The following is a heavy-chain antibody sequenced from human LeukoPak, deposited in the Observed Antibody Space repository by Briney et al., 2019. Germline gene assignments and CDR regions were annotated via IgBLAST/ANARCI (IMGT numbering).Heavy chain of an antibody. Sequence: ASVKVSCKASGGTFSSYAISWVRQAPGQGLEWMGRIIPILGIANYAQKFQGRVTITADKSTSTAYMELSSLRSEDTAVYYCARGPTNWNDVYDPWGQGTLVTVSS. CDR2: IIPILGIA. D-gene: IGHD1-1*01. CDR3: ARGPTNWNDVYDP. CDR1: GGTFSSYA. V-gene: IGHV1-69*04. J-gene: IGHJ5*02.